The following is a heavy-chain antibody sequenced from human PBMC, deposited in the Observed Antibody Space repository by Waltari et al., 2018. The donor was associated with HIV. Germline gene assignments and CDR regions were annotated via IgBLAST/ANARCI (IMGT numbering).Heavy chain of an antibody. CDR1: GGTLSSYA. CDR2: IIPIFGTA. CDR3: ARDPPLYSNYFHWFDP. J-gene: IGHJ5*02. D-gene: IGHD4-4*01. Sequence: QVQLVQSGAEVKKPGSSVKVSCKASGGTLSSYAISWVRTAPGQGLEWMGGIIPIFGTANYAQKFQGRVTITADESTSTAYMELSSLRSEDTAVYYCARDPPLYSNYFHWFDPWGQGTLVTVSS. V-gene: IGHV1-69*01.